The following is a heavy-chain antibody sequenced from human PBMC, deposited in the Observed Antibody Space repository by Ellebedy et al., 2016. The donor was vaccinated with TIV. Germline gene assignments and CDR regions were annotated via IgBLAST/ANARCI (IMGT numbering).Heavy chain of an antibody. CDR1: GGTFSSYA. CDR3: ARRRAVALYYYYYGMDV. D-gene: IGHD6-19*01. CDR2: IIPIFGTA. V-gene: IGHV1-69*13. Sequence: SVKVSCXASGGTFSSYAISWVRQAPGQGLEWMGGIIPIFGTANYAQKFQGRVTITADESTSTAYMELSSLRSEDTAVYYCARRRAVALYYYYYGMDVWGQGTTVTVSS. J-gene: IGHJ6*02.